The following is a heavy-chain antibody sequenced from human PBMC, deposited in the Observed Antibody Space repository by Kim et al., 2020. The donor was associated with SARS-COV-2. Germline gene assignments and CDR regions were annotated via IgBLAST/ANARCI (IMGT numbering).Heavy chain of an antibody. D-gene: IGHD3-10*01. Sequence: ASVKVSCKASGYSFTSHGIGWVRQAPGQGLEWMGWISAYNGNTKIAQKVQGRLTMTTDTSTNTAYMELRSLRSDDTAIYYCARGMTYYYTSGNYFDYWGQGTLVTVSS. J-gene: IGHJ4*02. CDR1: GYSFTSHG. CDR3: ARGMTYYYTSGNYFDY. V-gene: IGHV1-18*04. CDR2: ISAYNGNT.